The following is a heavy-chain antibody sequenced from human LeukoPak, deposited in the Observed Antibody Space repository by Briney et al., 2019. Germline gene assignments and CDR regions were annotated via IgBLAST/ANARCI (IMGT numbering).Heavy chain of an antibody. V-gene: IGHV5-51*01. Sequence: GESLKISCKGSGYSFTSYWIGWVRQMPGKGLEWMGIIYPGDSDTRYSPSFQGQVTISADKSISTAYLQWSSLKASDTAMYYCARRGYSGYDSTSSGHYYYYYMDVWGKGTTVTVSS. CDR1: GYSFTSYW. CDR2: IYPGDSDT. J-gene: IGHJ6*03. CDR3: ARRGYSGYDSTSSGHYYYYYMDV. D-gene: IGHD5-12*01.